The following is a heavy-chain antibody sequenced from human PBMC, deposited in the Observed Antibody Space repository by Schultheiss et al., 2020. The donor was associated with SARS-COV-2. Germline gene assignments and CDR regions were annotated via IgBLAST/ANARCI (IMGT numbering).Heavy chain of an antibody. V-gene: IGHV4-59*11. CDR2: IYHSGST. J-gene: IGHJ3*02. CDR1: GGSISDHY. Sequence: SQTLSLTCTVSGGSISDHYWSWIRQPAGKGLEWIGYIYHSGSTYYNPSLKSRVTISVDTSKNQFSLKLSSVTAADTAVYYCARLPYYYDSSGYYLAAAFDIWGQGTMVTVSS. D-gene: IGHD3-22*01. CDR3: ARLPYYYDSSGYYLAAAFDI.